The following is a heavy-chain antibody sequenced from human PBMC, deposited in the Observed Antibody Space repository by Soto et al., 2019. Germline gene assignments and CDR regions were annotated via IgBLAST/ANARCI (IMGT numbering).Heavy chain of an antibody. D-gene: IGHD6-6*01. CDR3: ARIADRRGWFDT. CDR1: GLSFSNDKMG. CDR2: IFSNDEK. J-gene: IGHJ5*02. Sequence: QVTLKESGPVLVKPKETLTLTCTVSGLSFSNDKMGVSWIRQPPGKALEWLAHIFSNDEKSYSTSLKSRISISNDTSKTQVVLTMTNMDPGDTATYYCARIADRRGWFDTWGQGALVTVSS. V-gene: IGHV2-26*01.